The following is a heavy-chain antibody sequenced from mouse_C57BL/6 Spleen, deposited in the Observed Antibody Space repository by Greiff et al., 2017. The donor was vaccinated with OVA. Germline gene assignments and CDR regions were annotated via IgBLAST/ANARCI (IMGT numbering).Heavy chain of an antibody. CDR2: IYWDDDK. Sequence: QVTLKVSGPGILQSSQTLSLTCSFSGFSLSTSGMGVSWIRQPSGKGLEWLAHIYWDDDKRYNPSLKSRLTISKDTSRNQVFLKITSVDTADTATYCCARSRPYDYDYGYAMDYWGQGTSVTVSS. CDR1: GFSLSTSGMG. D-gene: IGHD2-4*01. CDR3: ARSRPYDYDYGYAMDY. J-gene: IGHJ4*01. V-gene: IGHV8-12*01.